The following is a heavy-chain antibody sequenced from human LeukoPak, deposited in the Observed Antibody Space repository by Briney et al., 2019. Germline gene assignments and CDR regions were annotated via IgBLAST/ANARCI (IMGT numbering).Heavy chain of an antibody. J-gene: IGHJ6*02. V-gene: IGHV4-59*08. CDR2: IYYSGST. Sequence: SETLSLTCTVSGGSTSSYYWSWIRQPPGKGLEWIGYIYYSGSTNYNPSLKSRVTISVDTSKNQFSLKLSSVTAADTAVYYCARRSGWRDYYYYGMDVWGQGTTVTVSS. D-gene: IGHD6-19*01. CDR3: ARRSGWRDYYYYGMDV. CDR1: GGSTSSYY.